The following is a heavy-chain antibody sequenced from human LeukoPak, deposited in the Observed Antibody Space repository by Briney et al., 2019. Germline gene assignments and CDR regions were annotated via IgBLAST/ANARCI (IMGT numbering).Heavy chain of an antibody. V-gene: IGHV1-2*02. J-gene: IGHJ4*02. Sequence: GASVKVSCKASGYTFTGYYMHWVRQAPGQGLEWMGWINPNSGGTNYAQKFQGRVTMTRDTSTSTAYMELSSLRFEDTAVYYCARNGGGLGYWGQGTLVTVSS. CDR2: INPNSGGT. CDR3: ARNGGGLGY. CDR1: GYTFTGYY. D-gene: IGHD4-23*01.